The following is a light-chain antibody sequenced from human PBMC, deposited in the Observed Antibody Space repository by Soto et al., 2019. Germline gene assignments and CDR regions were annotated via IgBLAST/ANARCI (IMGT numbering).Light chain of an antibody. CDR3: CSYAGSLV. V-gene: IGLV2-23*01. Sequence: QSALTQPASVSGSPGQSITISCTGTSSDVGSYNLVSWYQQHPGKAPKLMIYEGSKRPSGVSNRFSGSKSGNTASLTISGLQAEDVADYYCCSYAGSLVFGGGTKLTVL. J-gene: IGLJ2*01. CDR1: SSDVGSYNL. CDR2: EGS.